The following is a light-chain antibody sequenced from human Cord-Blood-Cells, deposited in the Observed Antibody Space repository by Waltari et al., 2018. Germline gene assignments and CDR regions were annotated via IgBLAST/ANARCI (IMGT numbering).Light chain of an antibody. CDR1: SSNIGINY. CDR3: AAWDDSLSGWV. Sequence: QSVLTQPPSASGTPGQRVTISCSGSSSNIGINYVYWYQQLPGTAPKLLIYRNTRRPSGVPDRFSGSKSGTSASLAISGLRSEDEADYYCAAWDDSLSGWVFGGGTKLTVL. V-gene: IGLV1-47*01. CDR2: RNT. J-gene: IGLJ3*02.